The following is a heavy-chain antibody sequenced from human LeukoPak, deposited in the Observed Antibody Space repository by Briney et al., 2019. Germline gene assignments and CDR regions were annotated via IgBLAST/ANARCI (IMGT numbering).Heavy chain of an antibody. V-gene: IGHV3-73*01. CDR2: IRSKANNYAT. CDR3: IRGAASGSYYGFDV. CDR1: GFTFSGST. Sequence: GGSLRLSCAASGFTFSGSTMHWVRQASGKGLEWVGRIRSKANNYATAYATSVKGRFTLSRDDSKNTAYLQMNSLKTEDTAVYYCIRGAASGSYYGFDVWGQGAAVTVSS. J-gene: IGHJ6*02. D-gene: IGHD1-26*01.